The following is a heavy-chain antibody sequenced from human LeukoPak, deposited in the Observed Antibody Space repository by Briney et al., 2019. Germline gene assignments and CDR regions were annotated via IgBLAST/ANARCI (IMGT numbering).Heavy chain of an antibody. CDR3: ARANMVRGVGLFFDRNWFDP. J-gene: IGHJ5*02. Sequence: VASVTVSCKASGYTFTGYYMHWVRQAPGQGLEWMGWINPNSGGTNYAQKFQGRVTMTRDTSISTAYMELSGLRSDDTAVYYCARANMVRGVGLFFDRNWFDPWGQGTLVTVSS. D-gene: IGHD3-10*01. CDR2: INPNSGGT. CDR1: GYTFTGYY. V-gene: IGHV1-2*02.